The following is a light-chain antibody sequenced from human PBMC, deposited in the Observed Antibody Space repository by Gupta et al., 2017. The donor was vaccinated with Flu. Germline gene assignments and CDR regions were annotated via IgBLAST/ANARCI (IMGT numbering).Light chain of an antibody. CDR1: QSVGDTH. CDR2: AAS. V-gene: IGKV3-20*01. J-gene: IGKJ1*01. Sequence: ILLTQSPGTLSLSPGERATLSCRANQSVGDTHLGWYQQKPGQAPRLLIYAASNRATGIPDRFSGSGSGTAFTLTISRREPEDFAVYFCQHENNSPWTFGQGTKVEV. CDR3: QHENNSPWT.